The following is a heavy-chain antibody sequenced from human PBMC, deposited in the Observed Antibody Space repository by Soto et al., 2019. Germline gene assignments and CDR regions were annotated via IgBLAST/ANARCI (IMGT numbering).Heavy chain of an antibody. CDR2: IWYDGSNK. V-gene: IGHV3-33*01. D-gene: IGHD3-10*01. CDR1: GFTFSSYG. CDR3: ARVLWFGQSLPRRYLDS. J-gene: IGHJ4*02. Sequence: PGGSLRLSCAASGFTFSSYGMHWVRQAPGKGLEWVAVIWYDGSNKYYADSVKGRFTISRDNSKNTLYLQMNSVRAEDTAVYYFARVLWFGQSLPRRYLDSWGQGIPVTVS.